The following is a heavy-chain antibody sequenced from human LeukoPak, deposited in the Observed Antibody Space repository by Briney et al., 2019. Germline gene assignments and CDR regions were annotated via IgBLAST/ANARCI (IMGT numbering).Heavy chain of an antibody. CDR1: GFTFSDHY. CDR2: ISHNGETK. CDR3: ARDRHGYFDY. J-gene: IGHJ4*02. Sequence: GGSLRLSCAASGFTFSDHYMIWLRQAPGKGLEAISYISHNGETKYYADSVKGRLSISRDDAKSSLYLQINSLRVEDTAVYYCARDRHGYFDYWGQGTLVTVSS. D-gene: IGHD6-13*01. V-gene: IGHV3-11*01.